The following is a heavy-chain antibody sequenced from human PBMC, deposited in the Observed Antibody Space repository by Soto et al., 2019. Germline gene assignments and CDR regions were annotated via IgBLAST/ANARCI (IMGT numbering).Heavy chain of an antibody. CDR1: GFTFSSYA. V-gene: IGHV3-23*01. CDR2: ISGSGGST. D-gene: IGHD3-9*01. CDR3: AKDAEILEELRYFDYGWFDP. Sequence: GGSLRLSCAASGFTFSSYAMSWVRQAPGKGLEWVSAISGSGGSTYYADSVKGRFTISRDNSKNTLYLQMNSLRAEDTAVYYCAKDAEILEELRYFDYGWFDPWGQGTLVTVSS. J-gene: IGHJ5*02.